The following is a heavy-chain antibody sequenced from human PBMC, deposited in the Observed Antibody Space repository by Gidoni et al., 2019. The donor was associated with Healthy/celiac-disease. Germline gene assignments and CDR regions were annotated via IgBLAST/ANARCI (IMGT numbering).Heavy chain of an antibody. CDR2: INPNSGGT. J-gene: IGHJ4*02. CDR1: GYTFTGYY. Sequence: QVQLVQSGAEVKKPGASVTVSCKASGYTFTGYYMHWVRQAPGQGLEWMGRINPNSGGTNYAQKFQGRVTMTRDTSISTAYMELSRLRSDDTAVYYCARDLTRIFSAPDYWGQGTLVTVSS. CDR3: ARDLTRIFSAPDY. V-gene: IGHV1-2*06. D-gene: IGHD2-15*01.